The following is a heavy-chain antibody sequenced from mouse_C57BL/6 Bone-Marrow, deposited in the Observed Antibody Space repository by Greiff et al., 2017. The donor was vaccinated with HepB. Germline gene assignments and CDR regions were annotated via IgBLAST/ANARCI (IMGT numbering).Heavy chain of an antibody. J-gene: IGHJ4*01. CDR1: GFTFSDYG. Sequence: EVKVVESGGGLVKPGGSLKLSCAASGFTFSDYGMHWVRQAPEKGLEWVAYISSGSSTIYYADTVKGRFTISRDNAKNTLFLQMTSLRSEDTAMYYCARKSLDYAMDYWGQGTSVTVSS. CDR2: ISSGSSTI. CDR3: ARKSLDYAMDY. V-gene: IGHV5-17*01.